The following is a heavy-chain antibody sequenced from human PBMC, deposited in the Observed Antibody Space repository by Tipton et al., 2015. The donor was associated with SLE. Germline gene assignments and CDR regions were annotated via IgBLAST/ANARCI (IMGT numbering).Heavy chain of an antibody. CDR1: GGSISSGSYY. CDR3: ARDEYRYDTTGYHLLGHFDF. D-gene: IGHD3-22*01. CDR2: IYTSGST. J-gene: IGHJ4*02. Sequence: PGLVKPSETLSLTCTVSGGSISSGSYYWSWIRQPAGKGLEWIGRIYTSGSTNYNPSLKSRVTISVDTSKNQFSLNLSSVTAADTAVYYCARDEYRYDTTGYHLLGHFDFWGQGTLVTVSS. V-gene: IGHV4-61*02.